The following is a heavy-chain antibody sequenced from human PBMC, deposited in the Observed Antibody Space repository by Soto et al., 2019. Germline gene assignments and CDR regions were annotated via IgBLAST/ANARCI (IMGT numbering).Heavy chain of an antibody. CDR1: GYSFNSYY. J-gene: IGHJ5*02. CDR2: INPTSGTT. V-gene: IGHV1-46*02. Sequence: ASVKVSCKASGYSFNSYYMHWVRQAPGQGLEWMGLINPTSGTTTCAQKFQGRVILTRDTSTSTVYMELTSLRSEDTAVYYCARDDSRVVVVQYAISGAYFDPWGQGTLVTVYS. D-gene: IGHD2-2*02. CDR3: ARDDSRVVVVQYAISGAYFDP.